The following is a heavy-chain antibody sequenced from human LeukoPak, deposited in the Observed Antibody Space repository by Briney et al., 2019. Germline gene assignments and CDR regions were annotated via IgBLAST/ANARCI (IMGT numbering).Heavy chain of an antibody. CDR2: IYSGGST. V-gene: IGHV3-66*01. J-gene: IGHJ4*02. Sequence: GGSLRLSCAASGFTGNNNYIYWVRQAPGKGLEWVSVIYSGGSTYYTDSVKGRFTISRDNSKNTVSLQMNSLRAEDTAVYYCASYLYWGQGTLVTVSS. CDR1: GFTGNNNY. CDR3: ASYLY.